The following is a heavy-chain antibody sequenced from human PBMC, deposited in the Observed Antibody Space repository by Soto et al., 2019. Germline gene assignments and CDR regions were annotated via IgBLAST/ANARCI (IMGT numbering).Heavy chain of an antibody. V-gene: IGHV1-2*02. CDR1: GYTFTDYY. CDR3: ARSLARYYGSGIFYYYGMDV. Sequence: GASVKVSCKASGYTFTDYYVHWLRQAPGQGLEWMAWINPNTGDTKYAQKFQGRITLTRDTSITTAYMELSRLTSDDSAMYYCARSLARYYGSGIFYYYGMDVWGQGTTVTVSS. D-gene: IGHD3-10*01. CDR2: INPNTGDT. J-gene: IGHJ6*02.